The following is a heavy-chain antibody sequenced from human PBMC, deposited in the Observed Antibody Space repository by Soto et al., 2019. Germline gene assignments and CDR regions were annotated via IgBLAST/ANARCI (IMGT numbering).Heavy chain of an antibody. CDR3: ARDTFGYVDGFDL. J-gene: IGHJ3*01. CDR2: INPNSDGT. D-gene: IGHD5-18*01. V-gene: IGHV1-2*04. CDR1: GYTFTGYY. Sequence: ASVKVSCKASGYTFTGYYMHWVRQAPGQGLEWMGWINPNSDGTNYAQKFQGWVTMTRDTSISTAYMEVRSLRSDDTAVYYCARDTFGYVDGFDLWGQGTMVTVSS.